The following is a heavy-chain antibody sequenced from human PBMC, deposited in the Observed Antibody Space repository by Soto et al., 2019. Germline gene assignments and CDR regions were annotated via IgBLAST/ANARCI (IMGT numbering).Heavy chain of an antibody. CDR2: IKSKTDGGTT. D-gene: IGHD3-22*01. Sequence: SVSNAWMNWVRQAPGKGLEWVGRIKSKTDGGTTDYAAPVKGRFTISRDDSKNTLYLQMNSLKTEDTAVYYCTTDLSYYDSSGYWFTFDSWCQGTLVTVSS. V-gene: IGHV3-15*07. J-gene: IGHJ4*02. CDR1: SVSNAW. CDR3: TTDLSYYDSSGYWFTFDS.